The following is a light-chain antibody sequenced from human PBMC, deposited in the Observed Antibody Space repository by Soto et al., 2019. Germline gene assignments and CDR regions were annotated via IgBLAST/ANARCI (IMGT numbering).Light chain of an antibody. V-gene: IGLV2-14*01. J-gene: IGLJ2*01. Sequence: QSVLTQPASVSGSPGQSITISCTGTSSDVGGYNYVSWYQQHPGKAPKLMIYDVSTRPSGISNRFSGSKSGNTASLTISGLQAEDGADYYCSSYTSTSTVIFGGGTKLTVL. CDR1: SSDVGGYNY. CDR3: SSYTSTSTVI. CDR2: DVS.